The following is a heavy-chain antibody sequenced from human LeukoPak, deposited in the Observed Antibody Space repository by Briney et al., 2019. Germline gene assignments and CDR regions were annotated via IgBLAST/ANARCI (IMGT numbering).Heavy chain of an antibody. D-gene: IGHD3-10*01. J-gene: IGHJ4*02. CDR2: VSDSGGTT. Sequence: GGSLRLSCAASDFTFNNYAMSWVRQAPGKGLEWVSSVSDSGGTTYYADSVKGRVIISRDNSKNTLYLQLNSLRAEDTAVYFCAKSANSGSYYRGYFDNWGQGILVTVSS. CDR1: DFTFNNYA. CDR3: AKSANSGSYYRGYFDN. V-gene: IGHV3-23*01.